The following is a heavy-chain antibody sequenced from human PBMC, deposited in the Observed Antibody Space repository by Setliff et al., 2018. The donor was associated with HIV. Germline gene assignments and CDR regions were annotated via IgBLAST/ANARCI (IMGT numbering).Heavy chain of an antibody. CDR1: GFTFSSYW. CDR2: INSDGSST. V-gene: IGHV3-74*01. J-gene: IGHJ2*01. D-gene: IGHD4-17*01. CDR3: VRPPDVMTKVTKANC. Sequence: QPGGSLRLSCAASGFTFSSYWMHWVRQAPGKGLVWVSRINSDGSSTSYADSVKGRFTISRDNAKNSLHLQMNSLRVEDTAVYYCVRPPDVMTKVTKANCWGRGTLVTVSS.